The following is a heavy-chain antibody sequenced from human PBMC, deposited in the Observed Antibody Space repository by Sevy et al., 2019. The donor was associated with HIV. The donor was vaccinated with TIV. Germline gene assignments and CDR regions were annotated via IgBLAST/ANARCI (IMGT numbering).Heavy chain of an antibody. V-gene: IGHV5-51*01. D-gene: IGHD3-22*01. CDR2: IYPGDSDT. J-gene: IGHJ3*02. Sequence: GESLKISCKGSGYSFTSYWIGWVRQMPGKGLEWVGSIYPGDSDTRYSPSFQGQVTISAVKSISTAYLQWSSLKPSDTAIYYCAGDRDYYDSSGYIPTHAFDIWGQGTMVTVSS. CDR3: AGDRDYYDSSGYIPTHAFDI. CDR1: GYSFTSYW.